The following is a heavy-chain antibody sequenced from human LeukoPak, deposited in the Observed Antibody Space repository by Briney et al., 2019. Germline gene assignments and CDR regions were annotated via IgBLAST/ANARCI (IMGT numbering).Heavy chain of an antibody. Sequence: PSETLSLTCTVSGGSISSYYWSWIRQPPGKGLEWIGYIYYSGSTNYNPSLKSRVTISVDTSKNQFSLKLSSVTAADTAVYYCARGLKYYYGSGSYYNYFDYWGQGTLVTVSS. V-gene: IGHV4-59*01. CDR2: IYYSGST. CDR1: GGSISSYY. J-gene: IGHJ4*02. D-gene: IGHD3-10*01. CDR3: ARGLKYYYGSGSYYNYFDY.